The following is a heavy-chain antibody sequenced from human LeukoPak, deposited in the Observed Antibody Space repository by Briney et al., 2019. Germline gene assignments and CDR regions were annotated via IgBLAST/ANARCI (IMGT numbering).Heavy chain of an antibody. CDR3: AKAVVVVPAATPFDY. Sequence: GGSLRLSCAASGFTFSSYAMSWVRQAPGKGLEWVSAISGSGGSTYYADSVKGRFTISRDNSKNTLYLQMNSLRAEDTAVYYCAKAVVVVPAATPFDYWGQGTLVTVSS. J-gene: IGHJ4*02. D-gene: IGHD2-2*01. V-gene: IGHV3-23*01. CDR1: GFTFSSYA. CDR2: ISGSGGST.